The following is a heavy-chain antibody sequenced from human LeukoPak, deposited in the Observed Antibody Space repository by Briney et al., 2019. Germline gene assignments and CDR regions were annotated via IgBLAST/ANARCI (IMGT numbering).Heavy chain of an antibody. V-gene: IGHV4-39*07. CDR2: IYYSGST. D-gene: IGHD6-19*01. CDR1: GGSISSSSYY. Sequence: KPSETLSLTCTVSGGSISSSSYYWGWIRQPPGKGLEWIGSIYYSGSTYYNPSLKSRVTISVDTSKNQFSLKLSSVTAADTAVCYCARDSHIAVAGTWWGQGTLVTVSS. CDR3: ARDSHIAVAGTW. J-gene: IGHJ4*02.